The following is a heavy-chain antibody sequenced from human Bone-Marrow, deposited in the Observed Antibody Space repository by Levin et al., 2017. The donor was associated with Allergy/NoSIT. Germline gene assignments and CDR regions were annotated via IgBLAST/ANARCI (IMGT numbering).Heavy chain of an antibody. V-gene: IGHV5-51*01. CDR2: INPSDSHT. Sequence: GESLKISCKGSGYIFTSFWIGWVRQMPGKGLEWMAIINPSDSHTRYSPSFQGQVIVSVDKSISTAYLQWSSLKASDTAIYYCARQMRRGDSHHGVDYWGQGTQVIVSS. CDR3: ARQMRRGDSHHGVDY. J-gene: IGHJ4*02. D-gene: IGHD3-3*01. CDR1: GYIFTSFW.